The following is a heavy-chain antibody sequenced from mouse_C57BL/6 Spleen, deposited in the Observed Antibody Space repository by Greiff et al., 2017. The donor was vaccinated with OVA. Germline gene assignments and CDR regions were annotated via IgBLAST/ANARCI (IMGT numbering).Heavy chain of an antibody. D-gene: IGHD2-2*01. V-gene: IGHV1-5*01. Sequence: EVQLQQSGTVLARPGASVKMSCKTSGYTFTSYWMHWVKQRPGQGLEWIGAIYPGNSDTSYNQKFKGKAKLTAVTSASTAYMELSSLTNEDSAVYYCTRVLSYGYDVDWFAYWGQGTLVTVSA. J-gene: IGHJ3*01. CDR2: IYPGNSDT. CDR3: TRVLSYGYDVDWFAY. CDR1: GYTFTSYW.